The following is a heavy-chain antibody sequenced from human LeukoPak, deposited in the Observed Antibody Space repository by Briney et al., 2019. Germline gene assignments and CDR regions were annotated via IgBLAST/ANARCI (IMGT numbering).Heavy chain of an antibody. D-gene: IGHD3-10*01. CDR3: ARDSAPTYYYGSGSKGDGMDV. CDR2: IIPILGIA. V-gene: IGHV1-69*04. J-gene: IGHJ6*02. Sequence: SVKVSCKASGGTFSSYAISWVRQAPGQGLEWMGRIIPILGIANYAQKFQGRVTITADKSTSTAYMELSSLRSEDTAVYYCARDSAPTYYYGSGSKGDGMDVWGQGTTVTVSS. CDR1: GGTFSSYA.